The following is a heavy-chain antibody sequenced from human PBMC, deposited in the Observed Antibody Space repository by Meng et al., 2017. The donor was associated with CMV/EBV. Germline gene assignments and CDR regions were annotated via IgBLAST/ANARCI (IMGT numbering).Heavy chain of an antibody. CDR3: AKEQGSMRQQLAYYYYHGMDV. Sequence: GESLKISCAASGFTFSSYGMHWVRQAPGKGLEWVAVIWYDGSNKYYADSVKGRFTISRDNSKNTLYLQMNSLRAEDTAVYYCAKEQGSMRQQLAYYYYHGMDVWGQGTTVTVSS. V-gene: IGHV3-33*06. CDR1: GFTFSSYG. D-gene: IGHD6-13*01. J-gene: IGHJ6*02. CDR2: IWYDGSNK.